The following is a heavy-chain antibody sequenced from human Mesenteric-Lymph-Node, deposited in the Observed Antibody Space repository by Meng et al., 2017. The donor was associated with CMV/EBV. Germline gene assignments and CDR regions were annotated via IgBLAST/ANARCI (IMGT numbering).Heavy chain of an antibody. J-gene: IGHJ4*02. D-gene: IGHD1-1*01. V-gene: IGHV3-30-3*01. CDR3: ARDIGLDGDY. CDR2: ISYDGSNK. Sequence: GGSLRLSCAASGFTFSSYAMHWVRQAPGKGLEWVAVISYDGSNKYYADSVKGRFTISRDNSKNTLYLQMNSLRAEDTAVYYCARDIGLDGDYWGQGTLVTVSS. CDR1: GFTFSSYA.